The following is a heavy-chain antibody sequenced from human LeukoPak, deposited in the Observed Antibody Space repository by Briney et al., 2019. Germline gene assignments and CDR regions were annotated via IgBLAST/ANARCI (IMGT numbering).Heavy chain of an antibody. Sequence: GGSLRLSCAASGFTFSSYSMNWVRQAPGKGLEWVSSISSSSSYIYYADSVKGRFTISRDNSKNTLYLQMNSLRAEDTAVYYCARRHCSSTSCYIKNEYYYYMDVWGKGTTVTVSS. CDR3: ARRHCSSTSCYIKNEYYYYMDV. D-gene: IGHD2-2*02. V-gene: IGHV3-21*01. CDR2: ISSSSSYI. J-gene: IGHJ6*03. CDR1: GFTFSSYS.